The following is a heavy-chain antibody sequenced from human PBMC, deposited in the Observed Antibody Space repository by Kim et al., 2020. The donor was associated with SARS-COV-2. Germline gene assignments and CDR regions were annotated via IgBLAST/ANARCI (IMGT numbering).Heavy chain of an antibody. CDR1: GGTFSSYA. J-gene: IGHJ4*02. Sequence: SVKVSCKASGGTFSSYAISWVRQAPGQGLEWMGGIIPIFGTANYAQKFQGRVTITADESTSTAYMELSSLRSEDTAVYYCARAHQGAEYSSRNSGVLGYWGQGTLVTVSS. D-gene: IGHD6-6*01. V-gene: IGHV1-69*13. CDR3: ARAHQGAEYSSRNSGVLGY. CDR2: IIPIFGTA.